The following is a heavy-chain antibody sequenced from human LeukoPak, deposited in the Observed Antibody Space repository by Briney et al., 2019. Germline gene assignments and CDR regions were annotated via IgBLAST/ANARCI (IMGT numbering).Heavy chain of an antibody. D-gene: IGHD3-10*01. J-gene: IGHJ5*02. CDR3: ARGLTYYYGSGSINWFDP. CDR1: GGSISSGSYY. CDR2: IYSSGST. V-gene: IGHV4-61*02. Sequence: SETLSLTCTVSGGSISSGSYYWSWIRQPAGKGLEWIGRIYSSGSTNYNPSLKSRVTISIDTSENQFSLKLSSVTAADTAVYYCARGLTYYYGSGSINWFDPWGQGTLVTVSS.